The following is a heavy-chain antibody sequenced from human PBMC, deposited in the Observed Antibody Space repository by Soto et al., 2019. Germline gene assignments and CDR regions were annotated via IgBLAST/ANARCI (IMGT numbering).Heavy chain of an antibody. D-gene: IGHD6-19*01. V-gene: IGHV4-39*01. CDR3: ARSGDSSGWYYYYMDV. CDR2: IYYSGST. J-gene: IGHJ6*03. CDR1: GGSISSGSYY. Sequence: SETLSLTCTVSGGSISSGSYYWGWIRQPPGRGLEWIGNIYYSGSTKYNPSLKSRVTISLDTSKNQFSLELGSVTAADTAVYYCARSGDSSGWYYYYMDVWGKGTTVTVSS.